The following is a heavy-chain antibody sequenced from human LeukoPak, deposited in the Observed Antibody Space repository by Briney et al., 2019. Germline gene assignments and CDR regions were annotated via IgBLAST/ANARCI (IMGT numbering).Heavy chain of an antibody. V-gene: IGHV4-59*01. Sequence: SETLSLTCTVSNGSISSYYWTWIRQPPGKGLEWIGYIYYSGSTNYNPSLKSRVTISVDTSKNLFSLKLSSVTAADTAVYYCAREITMTVGGGAFDIWGQGTMVTVSS. CDR3: AREITMTVGGGAFDI. CDR2: IYYSGST. J-gene: IGHJ3*02. D-gene: IGHD3-22*01. CDR1: NGSISSYY.